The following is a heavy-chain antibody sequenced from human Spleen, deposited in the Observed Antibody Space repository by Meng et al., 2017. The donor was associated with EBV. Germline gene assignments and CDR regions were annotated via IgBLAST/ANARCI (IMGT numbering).Heavy chain of an antibody. D-gene: IGHD1-14*01. J-gene: IGHJ4*02. V-gene: IGHV3-74*01. CDR3: SRDLAGSDDY. Sequence: GKVVEDGGGGVRPGGALRLSCAASGFSFRSYWMHWVRQVPGKGLVWVARTNENGAITNYADSVKGRFTISRDNAKNTLYLQMNSLRAEDTAVYYCSRDLAGSDDYWGQGTLVTVSS. CDR1: GFSFRSYW. CDR2: TNENGAIT.